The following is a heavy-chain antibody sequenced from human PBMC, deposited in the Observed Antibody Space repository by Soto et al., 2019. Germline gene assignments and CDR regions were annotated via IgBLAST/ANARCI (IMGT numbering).Heavy chain of an antibody. V-gene: IGHV1-46*01. CDR3: ARTKYYDFWSGYSAFDY. CDR2: INPSGGST. D-gene: IGHD3-3*01. CDR1: GYTFTSYY. Sequence: ASVKVSCKASGYTFTSYYMHWVRQAPGQGLEWMGIINPSGGSTSYAQKFQGRVTMTRDTSTSTVYMELSSLRSEDTAVYYCARTKYYDFWSGYSAFDYWGQGTLVTVSS. J-gene: IGHJ4*02.